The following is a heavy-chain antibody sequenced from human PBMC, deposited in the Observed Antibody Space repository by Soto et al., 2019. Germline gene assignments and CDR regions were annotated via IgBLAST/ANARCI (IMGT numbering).Heavy chain of an antibody. J-gene: IGHJ5*02. CDR3: ATGGFRDDFWSGYYSWFDP. D-gene: IGHD3-3*01. V-gene: IGHV1-24*01. CDR1: GYTLTELS. CDR2: FDPEDGET. Sequence: ASVKVSCKVSGYTLTELSMHWVRQAPGKGLEWMGGFDPEDGETIYAQKFQGRVTKTEDTSTDTAYMVLSSLRSEDTAVYYCATGGFRDDFWSGYYSWFDPWGQGTLVTVSS.